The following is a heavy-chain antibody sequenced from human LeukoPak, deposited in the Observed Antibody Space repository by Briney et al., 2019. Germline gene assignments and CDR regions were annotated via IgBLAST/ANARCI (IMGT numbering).Heavy chain of an antibody. V-gene: IGHV3-66*02. CDR1: GFTVSSNY. D-gene: IGHD4-23*01. Sequence: LPGGPLRLSCAASGFTVSSNYMSWVRQAPGKGLEWVSVIYSGGSTYYADSVKGRFTISRDNSKNTLYLQMNSLRAEDTAVYYCAREVGPYGGNSWGAFDYWGQGTLVTVSS. CDR3: AREVGPYGGNSWGAFDY. J-gene: IGHJ4*02. CDR2: IYSGGST.